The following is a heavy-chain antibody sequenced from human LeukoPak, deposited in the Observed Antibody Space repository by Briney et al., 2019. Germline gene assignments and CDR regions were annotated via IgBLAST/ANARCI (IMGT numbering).Heavy chain of an antibody. D-gene: IGHD2-2*01. CDR1: GYTFTIYY. J-gene: IGHJ3*01. CDR3: AGGVYCSSTRCYPMDACHL. V-gene: IGHV1-2*02. Sequence: ASVKVSCTASGYTFTIYYIHWVRQAPGQGLEWMGWINPNSSGTNSAQKFHGRVTMTRDTTISTAYMELSRLRSDDTAVYYCAGGVYCSSTRCYPMDACHLWGEGPVVSVSS. CDR2: INPNSSGT.